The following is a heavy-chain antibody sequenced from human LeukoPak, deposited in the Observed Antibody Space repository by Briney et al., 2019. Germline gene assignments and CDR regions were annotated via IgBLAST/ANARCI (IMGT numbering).Heavy chain of an antibody. CDR2: ISGSGGST. V-gene: IGHV3-23*01. J-gene: IGHJ4*02. CDR3: VGNQLLWFGEFPLDY. D-gene: IGHD3-10*01. CDR1: GFTFSSYA. Sequence: GGSLRLSCAASGFTFSSYAMSWVRQAPGKGLEWVSAISGSGGSTYYADSVKGRFTISRDNAKNSLYLQMNSLRAEDTAVYYCVGNQLLWFGEFPLDYWGQGTLVTVSS.